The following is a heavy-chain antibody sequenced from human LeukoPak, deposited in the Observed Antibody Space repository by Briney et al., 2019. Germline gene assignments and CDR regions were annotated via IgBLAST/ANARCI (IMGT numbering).Heavy chain of an antibody. J-gene: IGHJ4*02. CDR1: GFTFSSYW. Sequence: PGGSLRLSCAASGFTFSSYWMHWVRQAPGKGLVWVSRINRDGSSTTYADSVKGRFTISRDNAKNTLYLQMNSLRAEDTAVYYCARVTTGGSGSSDYWGQGTLVTVSS. CDR2: INRDGSST. CDR3: ARVTTGGSGSSDY. V-gene: IGHV3-74*01. D-gene: IGHD3-10*01.